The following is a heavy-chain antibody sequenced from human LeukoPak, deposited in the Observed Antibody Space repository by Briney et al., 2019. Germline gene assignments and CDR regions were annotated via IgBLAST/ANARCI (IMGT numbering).Heavy chain of an antibody. CDR1: GYTFTGYY. J-gene: IGHJ5*02. CDR3: ARGPTLAARPWVWFDP. V-gene: IGHV1-2*02. D-gene: IGHD6-6*01. Sequence: ASVKVSCKASGYTFTGYYMHWVRQAPGQGLEWMGWINPNSGGTNYAQKFQGRVTMTRDTSISTAYMELSSLRSEDTAVYYCARGPTLAARPWVWFDPWGQGTLVTVSS. CDR2: INPNSGGT.